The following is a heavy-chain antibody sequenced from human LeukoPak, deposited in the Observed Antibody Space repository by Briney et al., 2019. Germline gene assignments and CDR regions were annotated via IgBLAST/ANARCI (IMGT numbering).Heavy chain of an antibody. D-gene: IGHD3-10*01. CDR1: GFTFSSYA. V-gene: IGHV3-21*01. J-gene: IGHJ4*02. CDR2: ISSSSSYI. CDR3: ARDLSALGSGSYFDY. Sequence: GGSLRLSCAASGFTFSSYAMSWVRQAPGKGLEWVSSISSSSSYIYYADSVKGRFTISRDNAKNSLYLQMNSLRAEDTAVYYCARDLSALGSGSYFDYWGQGTLVTVSS.